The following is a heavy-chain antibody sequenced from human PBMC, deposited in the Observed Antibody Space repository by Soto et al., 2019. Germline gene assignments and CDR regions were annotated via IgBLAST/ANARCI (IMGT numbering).Heavy chain of an antibody. CDR1: GGSISSYY. Sequence: QVQLQESGPGLVKPSETLSLPCTVSGGSISSYYWSWIRQPPGKGLVWIGYIYYSGSTNYNPSLRSRVTISVDTSKNQFSLTLSSVTAADTAVYYCARRYGPGFDYWGQGTLVTVSS. J-gene: IGHJ4*02. D-gene: IGHD4-17*01. V-gene: IGHV4-59*08. CDR2: IYYSGST. CDR3: ARRYGPGFDY.